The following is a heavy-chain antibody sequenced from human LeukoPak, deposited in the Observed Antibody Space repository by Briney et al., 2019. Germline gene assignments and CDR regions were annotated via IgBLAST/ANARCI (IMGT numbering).Heavy chain of an antibody. CDR1: GFTFSSFE. J-gene: IGHJ4*02. CDR3: ASRPPPHRGPFDY. CDR2: ISSSGSTI. Sequence: GGSLRLSCAGSGFTFSSFEMNWVRQSPGRGLEWVSYISSSGSTIYYADSVKGRFTISRDNAKNSLYLQMNSPRAEDTALYYCASRPPPHRGPFDYWGQGTLVTVSS. V-gene: IGHV3-48*03.